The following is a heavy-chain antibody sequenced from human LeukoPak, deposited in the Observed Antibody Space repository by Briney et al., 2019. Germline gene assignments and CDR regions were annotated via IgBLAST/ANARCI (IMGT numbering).Heavy chain of an antibody. J-gene: IGHJ6*02. CDR2: IFPRDSDV. CDR1: GYTFTSYW. D-gene: IGHD3-10*01. CDR3: VRSLPGTLLRGYGMDV. V-gene: IGHV5-51*01. Sequence: PGESLTISCKTSGYTFTSYWIGWVRQTPGKGLECMGVIFPRDSDVRYSPSFQGQVTISADKSTHTAYLHWGSLKASDSAMYYCVRSLPGTLLRGYGMDVWGPGTTVTVS.